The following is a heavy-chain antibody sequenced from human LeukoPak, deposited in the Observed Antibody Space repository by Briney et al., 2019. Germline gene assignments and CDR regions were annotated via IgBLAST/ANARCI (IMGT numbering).Heavy chain of an antibody. Sequence: ASVKVSCKASGYTFTSYGISWVRQAPGQGLEWMGWISAYNGNTNYAQKFQGRVTITRNTSISTAYMELSSLRSEDTAVYYCAILTLSDAFDIWGQGTMVTVSS. CDR2: ISAYNGNT. D-gene: IGHD2-2*01. J-gene: IGHJ3*02. CDR3: AILTLSDAFDI. V-gene: IGHV1-18*01. CDR1: GYTFTSYG.